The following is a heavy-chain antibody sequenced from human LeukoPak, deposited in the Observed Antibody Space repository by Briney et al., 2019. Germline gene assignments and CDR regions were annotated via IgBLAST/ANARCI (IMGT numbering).Heavy chain of an antibody. Sequence: SVKVSCKASGGTFSSYAISWVRQAPGQGLEWMGGIIPIFGTANYAQKFQGRVTITADESTSTAYMELSSLRSEDTAVYYCARDGLSSGWSEAFDIWGRGTVVTVSS. V-gene: IGHV1-69*13. CDR2: IIPIFGTA. J-gene: IGHJ3*02. CDR1: GGTFSSYA. CDR3: ARDGLSSGWSEAFDI. D-gene: IGHD6-19*01.